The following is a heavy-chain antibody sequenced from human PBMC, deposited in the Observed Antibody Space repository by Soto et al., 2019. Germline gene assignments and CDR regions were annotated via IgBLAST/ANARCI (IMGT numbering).Heavy chain of an antibody. J-gene: IGHJ3*02. CDR2: TRNKANSYTT. Sequence: GGSLRLSCAASGFTFSDHYMDWVRQAPGKGLEWVGRTRNKANSYTTEYAASVKGRFTISRDDSKNSLYLQMNSLKTEDTAVYYCASQGAFDIWGQGTMVTVSS. CDR3: ASQGAFDI. V-gene: IGHV3-72*01. CDR1: GFTFSDHY.